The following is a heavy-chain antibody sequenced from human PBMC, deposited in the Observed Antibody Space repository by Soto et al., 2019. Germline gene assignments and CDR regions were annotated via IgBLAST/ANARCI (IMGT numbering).Heavy chain of an antibody. D-gene: IGHD4-17*01. CDR2: IDPNSGGK. CDR3: ARDSLLTTGWFDP. CDR1: GYTFTDYY. J-gene: IGHJ5*02. Sequence: QVQLVQSGAEVKKPGAAVRVSCKASGYTFTDYYLHWVRQAHGQGLEWLGWIDPNSGGKQYSRKCQGRVTLTRDTSNSTAYMELSRLKSDDTAIYYCARDSLLTTGWFDPWGQGTLVTVSS. V-gene: IGHV1-2*07.